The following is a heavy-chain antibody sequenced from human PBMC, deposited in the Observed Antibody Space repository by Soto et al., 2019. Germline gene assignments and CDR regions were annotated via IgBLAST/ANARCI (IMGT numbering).Heavy chain of an antibody. CDR1: GGSISSGGYY. Sequence: QVQLQESGPGLMKPSQTLSLTCTVSGGSISSGGYYWSWIRQHPGKGLEWIGYIYYSGSTYYNPSLKSRVTISVDTSKNQFSLKLSSVTAADTAVYYCARDRYSSGYYFDYWGQGTLVTVSS. CDR2: IYYSGST. D-gene: IGHD6-19*01. V-gene: IGHV4-31*03. J-gene: IGHJ4*02. CDR3: ARDRYSSGYYFDY.